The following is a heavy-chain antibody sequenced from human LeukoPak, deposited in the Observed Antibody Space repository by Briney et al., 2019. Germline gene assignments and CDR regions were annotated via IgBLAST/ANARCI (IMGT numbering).Heavy chain of an antibody. V-gene: IGHV3-9*01. J-gene: IGHJ4*02. D-gene: IGHD5-12*01. CDR3: AKGGPDGLPFDY. Sequence: GRSLRLSCAASGFTFADYAMHWVRQAPGKGLEWVSGISWNSGSIGYVDSVKGRFTISRDNAKNCLYLQMNSLRAEDTALYYCAKGGPDGLPFDYWGQGTLVTVSS. CDR2: ISWNSGSI. CDR1: GFTFADYA.